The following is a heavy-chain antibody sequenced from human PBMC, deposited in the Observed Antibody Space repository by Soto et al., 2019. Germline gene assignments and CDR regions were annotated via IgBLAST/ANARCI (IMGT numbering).Heavy chain of an antibody. D-gene: IGHD2-8*01. CDR1: GFTFSSYT. CDR3: ARVSGYCTNISCREPSYYYYAMDV. J-gene: IGHJ6*02. V-gene: IGHV3-30-3*01. Sequence: GGSLRLSCAASGFTFSSYTMYWVRQAPGKGLEWVAVISYDGSNKYYADSVKGRFTTSRDNSKNTLYLQMNSLRAEDTAVYYCARVSGYCTNISCREPSYYYYAMDVWGQGTTVTVSS. CDR2: ISYDGSNK.